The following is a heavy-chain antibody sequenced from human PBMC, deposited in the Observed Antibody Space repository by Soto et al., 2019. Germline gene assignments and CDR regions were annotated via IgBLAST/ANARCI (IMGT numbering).Heavy chain of an antibody. CDR2: ITGSGDDA. CDR3: ARDGAAVPALWYYSLDV. Sequence: EVQLLESGGGLVQPGGSLRLSCAASGFTFSSNAMTWVRQAPVKGLEWVSTITGSGDDAWYADCVRGRFTISRDNSKNTLYLQMNSLRAEDSAVYYCARDGAAVPALWYYSLDVWGRGTTVTVSS. J-gene: IGHJ6*03. V-gene: IGHV3-23*01. D-gene: IGHD6-25*01. CDR1: GFTFSSNA.